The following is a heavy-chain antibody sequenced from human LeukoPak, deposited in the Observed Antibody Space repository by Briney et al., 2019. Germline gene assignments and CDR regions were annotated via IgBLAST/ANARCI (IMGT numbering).Heavy chain of an antibody. V-gene: IGHV4-61*02. J-gene: IGHJ2*01. CDR1: GDSISSGDYY. Sequence: SETLSLTCTVSGDSISSGDYYWSWIRQPAGKGLEWIGRISSSGSTNYNPSLKSRVTISVDTSKNQFSLRLRSVTAADTAVYYCARAFNYYDSSGTRWYFDLWGRGTLVTVSS. CDR3: ARAFNYYDSSGTRWYFDL. D-gene: IGHD3-22*01. CDR2: ISSSGST.